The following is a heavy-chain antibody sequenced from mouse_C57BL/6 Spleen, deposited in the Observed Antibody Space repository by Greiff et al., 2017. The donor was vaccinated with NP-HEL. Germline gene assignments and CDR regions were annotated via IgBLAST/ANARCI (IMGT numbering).Heavy chain of an antibody. CDR3: ARDSSDEAY. Sequence: QVQLQQSGPELVKPGASVKISCKASGYASSSSWMNWVKQRPGKGLEWIGRIYPGDGDTNYNGKFKGKATLTADKSSSTAYMQLSSLTSEDSAVYFCARDSSDEAYWGQGTLVTVSA. J-gene: IGHJ3*01. V-gene: IGHV1-82*01. CDR2: IYPGDGDT. CDR1: GYASSSSW. D-gene: IGHD3-2*02.